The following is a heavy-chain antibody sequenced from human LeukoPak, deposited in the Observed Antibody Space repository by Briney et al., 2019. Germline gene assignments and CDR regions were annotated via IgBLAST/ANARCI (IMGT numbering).Heavy chain of an antibody. CDR2: IKQDGSEK. D-gene: IGHD6-19*01. CDR3: VGGYGWLPDY. CDR1: GFTLSELW. Sequence: GGSLRLSCVASGFTLSELWMNWVRQAPGKGLEWVANIKQDGSEKSYVDSVKGRFTISRDNAKNSVYLQMNSLRVEDTAVYYCVGGYGWLPDYWGQGTLVTVSS. J-gene: IGHJ4*02. V-gene: IGHV3-7*04.